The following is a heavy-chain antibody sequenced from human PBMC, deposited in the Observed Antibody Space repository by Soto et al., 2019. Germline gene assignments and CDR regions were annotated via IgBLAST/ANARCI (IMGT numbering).Heavy chain of an antibody. CDR3: ARQVSDSGWTNYYYYGMDV. Sequence: SETLSLTCTVSGGSISSSSYYWGWIRQPPGKGLEWIGSIYYSGSTYYNPSLKSRVTISVDTSKNQFSLKLSSVTAADTAVYYCARQVSDSGWTNYYYYGMDVWGQGTTVTVSS. CDR2: IYYSGST. CDR1: GGSISSSSYY. V-gene: IGHV4-39*01. J-gene: IGHJ6*02. D-gene: IGHD6-19*01.